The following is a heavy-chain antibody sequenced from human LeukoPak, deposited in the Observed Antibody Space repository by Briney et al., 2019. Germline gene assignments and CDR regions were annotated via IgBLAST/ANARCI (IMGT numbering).Heavy chain of an antibody. J-gene: IGHJ3*02. D-gene: IGHD3-22*01. CDR3: AKGLYDSSGYYYEDI. CDR1: GFTFSTYA. V-gene: IGHV3-23*01. Sequence: GGSLRLSCAASGFTFSTYAMSWVRQAPGKGLEWVSVISGSGGSTYYADSVKGRFTISRDNSKNTLYLQMNSLRAEDTAVYYCAKGLYDSSGYYYEDIWGQGTMVTVSS. CDR2: ISGSGGST.